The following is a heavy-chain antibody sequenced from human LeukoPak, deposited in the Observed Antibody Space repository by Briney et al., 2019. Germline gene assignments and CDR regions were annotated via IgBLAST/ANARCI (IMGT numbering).Heavy chain of an antibody. J-gene: IGHJ4*02. CDR3: ARDLDSGLPGWLKNTVDVYLDY. Sequence: GGSLRLSCAASGFTFSSYGMHWVRQAPGKGLEWVAVISYDGSNKYYADSVKGRFTISRDNSKNTLYLQMNSLRAEDTAVYYCARDLDSGLPGWLKNTVDVYLDYWGQGTLVTVSS. V-gene: IGHV3-30*03. CDR1: GFTFSSYG. CDR2: ISYDGSNK. D-gene: IGHD4-23*01.